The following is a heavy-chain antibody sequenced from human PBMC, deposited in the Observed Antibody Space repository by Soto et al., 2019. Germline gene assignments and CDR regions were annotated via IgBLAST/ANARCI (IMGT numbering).Heavy chain of an antibody. J-gene: IGHJ4*02. CDR2: LHSGGST. CDR3: AGPSVGDPLDY. CDR1: GFSVSNNY. D-gene: IGHD3-16*01. V-gene: IGHV3-66*04. Sequence: GGSLRLSCAASGFSVSNNYMTWVRQVPGKGLEWVSVLHSGGSTNYADSVKGRFTISRDDSKNTLYLQMNSLRAEDTAVYYCAGPSVGDPLDYWGQGTLVTVSS.